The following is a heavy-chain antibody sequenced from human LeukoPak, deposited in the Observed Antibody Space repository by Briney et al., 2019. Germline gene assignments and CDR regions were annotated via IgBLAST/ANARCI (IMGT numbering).Heavy chain of an antibody. J-gene: IGHJ6*02. CDR2: INHSGST. CDR1: GGSFSGYY. Sequence: SETLSLTCAVYGGSFSGYYWSWIRQPPGKGLEWIGEINHSGSTNYNPSLKSRVTISVDTSKNQFSLKLSSVTAADTAVYYCARQRDAYDFWSGYYPYYYGMDVWGQGTTVTVSS. V-gene: IGHV4-34*01. D-gene: IGHD3-3*01. CDR3: ARQRDAYDFWSGYYPYYYGMDV.